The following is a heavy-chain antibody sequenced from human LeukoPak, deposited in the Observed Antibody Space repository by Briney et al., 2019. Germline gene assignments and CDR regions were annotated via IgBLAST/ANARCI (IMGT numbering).Heavy chain of an antibody. Sequence: SETLSLTCTVSAAISSFYWSWLRQPPGKGLEWIGYVFHTGHTNYNPPLKSRITMSIDPSKDQFSLEVTSVTAADTAVYYCAGSIFGYPWFDPWGQGTLVTDSS. CDR2: VFHTGHT. CDR1: AAISSFY. D-gene: IGHD3-9*01. CDR3: AGSIFGYPWFDP. J-gene: IGHJ5*02. V-gene: IGHV4-59*01.